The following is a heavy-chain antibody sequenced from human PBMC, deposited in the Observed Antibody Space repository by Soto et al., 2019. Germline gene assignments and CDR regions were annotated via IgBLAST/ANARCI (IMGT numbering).Heavy chain of an antibody. CDR1: GFTFSSYS. D-gene: IGHD4-17*01. CDR2: ISSSSSYI. J-gene: IGHJ6*03. V-gene: IGHV3-21*01. Sequence: GGSLRLSCAASGFTFSSYSMNWVRQAPGKGLEWVSSISSSSSYIYYADSVKGRFTISRDNAKNSLYLQMNSLRAEDTAVYYCARGEPTVPYYYMDVWGKGTTVTVSS. CDR3: ARGEPTVPYYYMDV.